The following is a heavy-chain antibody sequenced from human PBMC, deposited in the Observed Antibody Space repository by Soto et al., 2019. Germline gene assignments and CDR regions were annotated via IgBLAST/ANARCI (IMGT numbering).Heavy chain of an antibody. CDR3: LGYCISTSCSRVEYFQH. V-gene: IGHV4-39*01. Sequence: QLQLQESGPGLVKPSETLSLTCTVSDGSISSSSYYWGWIRQPPGKGLEWIGSIYYSGSTYYNPSLKSRVTISVDTSKNQFSLKLSSVTAADTAVYYCLGYCISTSCSRVEYFQHWGQGTLVTVSS. CDR1: DGSISSSSYY. CDR2: IYYSGST. J-gene: IGHJ1*01. D-gene: IGHD2-2*01.